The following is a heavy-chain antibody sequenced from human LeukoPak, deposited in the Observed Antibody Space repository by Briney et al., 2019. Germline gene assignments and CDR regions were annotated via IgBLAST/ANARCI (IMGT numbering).Heavy chain of an antibody. Sequence: GGSLRLSCAASGFTFSSYAMSWVRQAPGKGLEWVSAISGSGGSTYYADSVKGRFTISRDNSKNTLYLQMNNLRAEDTAVYYCAKDSGSVSGWYLNWFDPWGQGTLVTVSS. D-gene: IGHD6-19*01. V-gene: IGHV3-23*01. CDR2: ISGSGGST. CDR1: GFTFSSYA. J-gene: IGHJ5*02. CDR3: AKDSGSVSGWYLNWFDP.